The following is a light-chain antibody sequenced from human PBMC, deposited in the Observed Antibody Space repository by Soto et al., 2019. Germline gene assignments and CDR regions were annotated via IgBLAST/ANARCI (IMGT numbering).Light chain of an antibody. Sequence: QSALTQPASVSGSPGQSITISCTGTSSDVGSYNLVSWYQQHPGKAPKLMIYEGSKRPSGVSNRFSGSKSGNTASLTISGLQAEDGADYFCCLYAGSNTLVLGGRTQLTV. CDR2: EGS. J-gene: IGLJ2*01. CDR1: SSDVGSYNL. CDR3: CLYAGSNTLV. V-gene: IGLV2-23*01.